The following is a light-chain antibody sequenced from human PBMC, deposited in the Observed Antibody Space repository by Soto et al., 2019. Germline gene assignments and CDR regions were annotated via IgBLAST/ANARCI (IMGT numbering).Light chain of an antibody. CDR3: QHRYGFT. J-gene: IGKJ3*01. Sequence: DIVLTQSPATLSLSPGERATLSCRASQSFNSYLAWYQQKPGKTPRLLIHDASHRATGVPARFSGSGSGTDVTLTIIGLAPEEFGVYYCQHRYGFTFSPGTKVDIK. V-gene: IGKV3-11*01. CDR1: QSFNSY. CDR2: DAS.